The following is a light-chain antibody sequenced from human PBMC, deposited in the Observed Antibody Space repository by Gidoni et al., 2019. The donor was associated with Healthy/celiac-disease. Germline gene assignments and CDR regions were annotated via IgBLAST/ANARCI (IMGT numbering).Light chain of an antibody. CDR3: LQHNSYPQA. Sequence: DLQMTQPPSSLSASVGDRVTITCRASQAIRKDLGWYQQKPGKAPKRLIYAASSLQRGVPSRFSGSGSGTEFTLTISSLQPEDFATYYCLQHNSYPQAFGQXTKVEIK. J-gene: IGKJ1*01. CDR2: AAS. V-gene: IGKV1-17*01. CDR1: QAIRKD.